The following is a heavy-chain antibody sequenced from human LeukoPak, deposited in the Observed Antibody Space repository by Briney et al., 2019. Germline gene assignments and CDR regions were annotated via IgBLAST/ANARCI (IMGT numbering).Heavy chain of an antibody. CDR2: ISYDGSNK. CDR1: GFTFSSYA. CDR3: ARVLSSGYKQPFDY. Sequence: PGGSLRLSCAASGFTFSSYAMHWVRQAPGKGLEWVAVISYDGSNKYYADSVKGRFTISRDNSKNTLYLQMNSLRAGDTAVYYCARVLSSGYKQPFDYWGQGTLVTVSS. D-gene: IGHD3-22*01. J-gene: IGHJ4*02. V-gene: IGHV3-30*01.